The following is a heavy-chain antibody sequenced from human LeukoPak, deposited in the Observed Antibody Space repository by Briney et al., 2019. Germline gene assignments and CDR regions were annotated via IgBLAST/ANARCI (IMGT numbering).Heavy chain of an antibody. Sequence: SETLSLTCAVYGGSFSGYYGSWIRQPPGKGLEWIGEINHSGSTNYNPSLKSRVTISVDTSKNQFSLKLSSVTAADTAVYYCARASSIGFVWGKGTTVTVSS. V-gene: IGHV4-34*01. CDR3: ARASSIGFV. D-gene: IGHD2/OR15-2a*01. J-gene: IGHJ6*04. CDR2: INHSGST. CDR1: GGSFSGYY.